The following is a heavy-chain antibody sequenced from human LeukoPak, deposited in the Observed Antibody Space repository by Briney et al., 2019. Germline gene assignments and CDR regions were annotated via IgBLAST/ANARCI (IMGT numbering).Heavy chain of an antibody. CDR3: AKDDAWGRYKD. CDR2: ISSSSSTI. CDR1: GLTFSSHS. J-gene: IGHJ1*01. Sequence: GGSLRLSCAVSGLTFSSHSMNWVRQAPGKGLEWLSHISSSSSTIYYADSEKGRFTISRDNAKNSLYLQMNSLRGDDTAVYYCAKDDAWGRYKDWGQGTLVTVSS. D-gene: IGHD3-16*01. V-gene: IGHV3-48*01.